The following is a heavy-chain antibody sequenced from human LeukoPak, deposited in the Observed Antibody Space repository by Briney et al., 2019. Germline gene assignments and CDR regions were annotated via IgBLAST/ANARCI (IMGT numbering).Heavy chain of an antibody. Sequence: GGSLRLSCAASGFTFSSYAMSWVRQAPGKGLEWVSAISGSGGSTYYADSVKGRFTTSRDNSKNTLYLQMNSLRAEDTAVYYCAKAPIAVAGKGAYFDYWGQGTLVTVSS. CDR2: ISGSGGST. D-gene: IGHD6-19*01. J-gene: IGHJ4*02. V-gene: IGHV3-23*01. CDR3: AKAPIAVAGKGAYFDY. CDR1: GFTFSSYA.